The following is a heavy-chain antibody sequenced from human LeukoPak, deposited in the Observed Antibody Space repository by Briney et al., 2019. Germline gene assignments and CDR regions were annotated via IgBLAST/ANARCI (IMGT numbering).Heavy chain of an antibody. J-gene: IGHJ4*02. CDR2: INHSGST. D-gene: IGHD6-19*01. V-gene: IGHV4-34*01. Sequence: PSETLSLTCAVYGGSFSGYYWSWIRQPPGKGLERIGEINHSGSTNYNPSLKSRVTISVDTSKNQFSLKLSSVTAADTAVYYCAREGRWLVPGLDYWGQGTLVTVSS. CDR1: GGSFSGYY. CDR3: AREGRWLVPGLDY.